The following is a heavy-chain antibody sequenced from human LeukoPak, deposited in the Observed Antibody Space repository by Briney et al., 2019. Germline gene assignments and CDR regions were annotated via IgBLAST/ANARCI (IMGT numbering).Heavy chain of an antibody. CDR3: ARALGDSSGYYFASAFDI. CDR1: GGSFSGYY. D-gene: IGHD3-22*01. V-gene: IGHV4-34*01. Sequence: SETLSLTCAVYGGSFSGYYWSWIRQPPGKGLEWIGEINHSGSTNYNPSLKSRVTISVDTSKNQFSLKLNSVTAADTAVYYCARALGDSSGYYFASAFDIWGQGTMVTVSS. J-gene: IGHJ3*02. CDR2: INHSGST.